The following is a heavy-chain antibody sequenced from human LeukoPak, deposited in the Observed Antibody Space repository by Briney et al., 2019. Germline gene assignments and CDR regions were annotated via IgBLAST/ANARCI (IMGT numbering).Heavy chain of an antibody. CDR1: GYTFTTYY. V-gene: IGHV1-46*01. D-gene: IGHD1-26*01. J-gene: IGHJ4*02. CDR2: INPSGGST. CDR3: ARSRSGSYLLGY. Sequence: ASVKVSCKASGYTFTTYYMHWMRQAPGQGLEWMGIINPSGGSTSYAQKFQGRVTMTRDTSTSTVYMELSSLRSEDTAVYYCARSRSGSYLLGYWGQGTLVTVSS.